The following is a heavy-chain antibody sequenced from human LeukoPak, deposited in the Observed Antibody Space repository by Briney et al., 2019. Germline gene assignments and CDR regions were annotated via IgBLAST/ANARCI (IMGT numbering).Heavy chain of an antibody. J-gene: IGHJ4*02. CDR1: GFTFSSYA. V-gene: IGHV3-23*01. CDR3: ARAYCSGGSCLELDY. CDR2: IGGGGGST. Sequence: GGSLRLSCAASGFTFSSYAMSWVRQAPGKGLEWVSPIGGGGGSTFYADSVKGRFTISRDNAKNSLYLQMNSLRAEDTALYHCARAYCSGGSCLELDYWSQGTLVTVSS. D-gene: IGHD2-15*01.